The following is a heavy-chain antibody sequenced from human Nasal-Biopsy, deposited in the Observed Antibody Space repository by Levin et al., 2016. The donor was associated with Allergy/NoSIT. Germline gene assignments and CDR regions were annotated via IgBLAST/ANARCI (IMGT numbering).Heavy chain of an antibody. V-gene: IGHV1-2*02. CDR1: GYTFTGYH. D-gene: IGHD5-18*01. CDR3: AYGPWSLFDH. Sequence: ASVKVSCKASGYTFTGYHMHWVRQAPGQGLEWMGWINPLIGLTQYAGKFQNRLTITKDTFYNQVVLTMTDMEPVDTATYSCAYGPWSLFDHWGQGTLVTVSS. CDR2: INPLIGLT. J-gene: IGHJ4*02.